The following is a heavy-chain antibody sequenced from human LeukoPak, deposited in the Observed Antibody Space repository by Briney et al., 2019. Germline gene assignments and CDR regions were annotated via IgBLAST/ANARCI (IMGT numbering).Heavy chain of an antibody. CDR3: AKDIFGYSSSRAIDY. D-gene: IGHD6-13*01. CDR2: LTWNSGSV. V-gene: IGHV3-9*01. Sequence: GRSLRLSCAASGFTFDDYAMHWVRQAPGKGLEWVSGLTWNSGSVAYADSVKGRFTISRDNAKNSLYLQMNSLRAEDTALYYCAKDIFGYSSSRAIDYWGQGALVTVSS. J-gene: IGHJ4*02. CDR1: GFTFDDYA.